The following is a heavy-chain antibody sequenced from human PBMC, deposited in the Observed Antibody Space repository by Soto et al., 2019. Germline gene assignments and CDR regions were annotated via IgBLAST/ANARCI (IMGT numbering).Heavy chain of an antibody. CDR1: GGSFSGYY. CDR3: ASSSSSWYLDY. V-gene: IGHV4-34*01. Sequence: PSETLSLTCAVYGGSFSGYYWSWIRQPPGKGLEWIGEINHSGSTNYNPSLKSRVTISVDTSKNQFSLKLSSVTAADTAVYYCASSSSSWYLDYWGQGTLVTSPQ. D-gene: IGHD6-13*01. J-gene: IGHJ4*02. CDR2: INHSGST.